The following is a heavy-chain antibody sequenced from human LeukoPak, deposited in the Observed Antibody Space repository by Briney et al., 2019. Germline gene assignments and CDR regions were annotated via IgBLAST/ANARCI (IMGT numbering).Heavy chain of an antibody. D-gene: IGHD2-15*01. J-gene: IGHJ4*02. Sequence: SETLSLTCTVSGGSISSHYWSWIRQPPGKGLEGIGYIYYSGSTNYDPSLKSRVTISVDTSKNQFSLKLSSVTAADTAVYYCARDGYCSGGSCYLDYWGQGTLVTVSS. CDR3: ARDGYCSGGSCYLDY. CDR2: IYYSGST. CDR1: GGSISSHY. V-gene: IGHV4-59*11.